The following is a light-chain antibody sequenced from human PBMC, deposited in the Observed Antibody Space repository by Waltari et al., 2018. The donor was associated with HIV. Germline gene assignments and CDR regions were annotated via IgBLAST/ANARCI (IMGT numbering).Light chain of an antibody. V-gene: IGLV1-51*01. CDR2: DNN. CDR1: SSNIGHNY. J-gene: IGLJ3*02. Sequence: QSVLTQPPSVSAAPGQKVTISCSGSSSNIGHNYVSWYQQLPGTAPKLLIYDNNKVHAGLPDRCSGSKAGTSATLGITGLQTGDEADYYCGTWDSSLSAWVFGGGTKLTVL. CDR3: GTWDSSLSAWV.